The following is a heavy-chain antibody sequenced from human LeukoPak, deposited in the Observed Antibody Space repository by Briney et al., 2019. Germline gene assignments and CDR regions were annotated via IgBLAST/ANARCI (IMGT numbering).Heavy chain of an antibody. V-gene: IGHV4-39*01. CDR1: GGSVRSSTTFY. J-gene: IGHJ4*02. CDR2: IYYSGST. CDR3: ARSDYVIFY. D-gene: IGHD4-17*01. Sequence: PSETLSLTCTVSGGSVRSSTTFYWGWIRQPPGKGLEWIGSIYYSGSTYYNPSLKSRVTISVDTSRNQFSLKLSSVTAADTAVYYCARSDYVIFYWGQGTLVTVSS.